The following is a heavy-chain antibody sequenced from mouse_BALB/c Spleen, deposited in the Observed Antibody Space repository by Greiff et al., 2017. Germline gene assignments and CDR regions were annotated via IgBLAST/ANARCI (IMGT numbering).Heavy chain of an antibody. CDR3: ARSYYDYDKDY. J-gene: IGHJ2*01. CDR1: GYTFTSYW. CDR2: IYPGDGDT. Sequence: VQLQQSGAELARPGASVKLSCKASGYTFTSYWMQWVKQRPGQGLEWIGAIYPGDGDTRYTQKFKGKATLTADKSSSTAYMQLSSLASEDSAVYYCARSYYDYDKDYWGQGTTLTVSS. D-gene: IGHD2-4*01. V-gene: IGHV1-87*01.